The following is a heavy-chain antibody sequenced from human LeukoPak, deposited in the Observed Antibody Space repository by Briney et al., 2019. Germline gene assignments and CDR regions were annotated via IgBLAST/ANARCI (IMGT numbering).Heavy chain of an antibody. CDR2: IYYSGST. J-gene: IGHJ4*02. CDR1: GDSISSSNYY. D-gene: IGHD3-22*01. V-gene: IGHV4-39*07. Sequence: SSETLSLTCTVSGDSISSSNYYWGWIRQPPGKGLEWIGTIYYSGSTYYNPSLKSRVTISVDTSKNQFSLKLSSVTAADTAVYYCARWGFYDSSGYLAYWGQGTLVTVSS. CDR3: ARWGFYDSSGYLAY.